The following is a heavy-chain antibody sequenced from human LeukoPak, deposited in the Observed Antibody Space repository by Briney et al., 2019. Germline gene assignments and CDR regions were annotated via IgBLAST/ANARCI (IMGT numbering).Heavy chain of an antibody. Sequence: TGGSLRLSCAASGFTFSDYYMSWIRQASGKGLEWVSYISSSGSTIYYADSVKGRFTISRDNAKNSLYLQMNSLRAEDTAVYYCARGHYYDSSGYYSSWGQGTLVTVSS. J-gene: IGHJ5*02. CDR2: ISSSGSTI. CDR3: ARGHYYDSSGYYSS. V-gene: IGHV3-11*01. D-gene: IGHD3-22*01. CDR1: GFTFSDYY.